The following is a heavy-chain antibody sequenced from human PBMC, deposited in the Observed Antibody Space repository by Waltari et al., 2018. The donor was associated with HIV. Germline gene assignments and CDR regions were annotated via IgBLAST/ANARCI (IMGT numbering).Heavy chain of an antibody. D-gene: IGHD1-26*01. CDR2: INPDSGVT. CDR1: GDQFTTYF. Sequence: LVQSASEVRAPGASVTLSFQASGDQFTTYFIYWLRQPPGQRLEWRGHINPDSGVTTYSKTFQNRVTMTREPSSASTYMELTRLTSADTATYFCARGEDVTLTHLPPGFRLEFWGQGSVVNVSS. CDR3: ARGEDVTLTHLPPGFRLEF. J-gene: IGHJ3*01. V-gene: IGHV1-2*06.